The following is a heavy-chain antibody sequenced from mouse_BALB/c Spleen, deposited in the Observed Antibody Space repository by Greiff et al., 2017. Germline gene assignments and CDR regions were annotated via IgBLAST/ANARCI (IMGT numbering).Heavy chain of an antibody. D-gene: IGHD1-1*01. J-gene: IGHJ4*01. CDR3: ARNYYGSPSYAMDY. Sequence: EVKVVESGGGLVQPGGSRKLSCAASGFTFSSFGMHWVRQAPEKGLEWVAYISSGSSTIYYADTVKGRFTISRDNPKNTLFLQMTSLRSEDTAMYYCARNYYGSPSYAMDYWGQGTSVTVSS. CDR2: ISSGSSTI. V-gene: IGHV5-17*02. CDR1: GFTFSSFG.